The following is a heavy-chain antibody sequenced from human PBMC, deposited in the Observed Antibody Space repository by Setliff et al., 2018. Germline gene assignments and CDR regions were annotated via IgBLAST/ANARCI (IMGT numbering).Heavy chain of an antibody. V-gene: IGHV1-3*03. D-gene: IGHD2-15*01. J-gene: IGHJ4*02. Sequence: ASVKVSCKASGYTFTSYAIHWVCQAPGQRLEWMGWINAGNGNTKYSQEFQDRVTITRDTSASIAFMELSSLRSEDMAVYYCARSGGSNWQTKLDYWGQGTLVTVSS. CDR1: GYTFTSYA. CDR2: INAGNGNT. CDR3: ARSGGSNWQTKLDY.